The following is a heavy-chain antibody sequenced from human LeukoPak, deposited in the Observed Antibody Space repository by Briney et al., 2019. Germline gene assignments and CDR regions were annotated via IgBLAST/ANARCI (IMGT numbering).Heavy chain of an antibody. CDR3: ARDSHSYYYYMDV. V-gene: IGHV4-34*01. J-gene: IGHJ6*03. CDR2: INHSGST. Sequence: SETLSLTCAVYGGSFSGYYWSWIRQPPGKGLEWIGEINHSGSTNYNPSLKSRVTISVDTSKNQFSLKLSSVTAADTAVYYCARDSHSYYYYMDVWGKGTTVTISS. D-gene: IGHD1-26*01. CDR1: GGSFSGYY.